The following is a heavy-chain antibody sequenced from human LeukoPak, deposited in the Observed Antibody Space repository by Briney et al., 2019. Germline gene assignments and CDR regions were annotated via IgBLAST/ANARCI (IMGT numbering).Heavy chain of an antibody. V-gene: IGHV3-23*01. CDR3: AKVTTGYYYYFDY. Sequence: PGGSLRLSCAASGFTFSSYAMSWVRQAPGKGLEWVSAISGGGGSTYYADSVKGRFTISRDNSKNTLYLQMNSLRAEDTAVYYCAKVTTGYYYYFDYWGQGTLVTASS. J-gene: IGHJ4*02. CDR1: GFTFSSYA. D-gene: IGHD3-9*01. CDR2: ISGGGGST.